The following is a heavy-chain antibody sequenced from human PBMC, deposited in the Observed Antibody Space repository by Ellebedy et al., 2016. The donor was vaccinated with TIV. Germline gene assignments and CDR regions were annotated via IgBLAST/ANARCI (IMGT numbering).Heavy chain of an antibody. J-gene: IGHJ3*02. CDR3: ARGPPLLDIVGATRRVGSFDI. D-gene: IGHD1-26*01. V-gene: IGHV3-74*01. CDR2: INSDGSST. CDR1: GFTFSSYA. Sequence: PGGSLRLSCAASGFTFSSYAMSWVRQAPGKGLVWVSRINSDGSSTSYADSVKGRFTISRDNAKNTLYLQMNSLRAEDTAVYYCARGPPLLDIVGATRRVGSFDIWGQGTMVTVSS.